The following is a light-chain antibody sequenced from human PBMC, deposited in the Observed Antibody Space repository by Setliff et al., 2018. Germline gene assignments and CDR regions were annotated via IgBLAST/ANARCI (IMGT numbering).Light chain of an antibody. CDR1: SSDVGGYNY. Sequence: QSALAQPPSASGSPGQSVTISCTGTSSDVGGYNYVSWYQQHPGKAPKLMIYEVSKWPSGVPDRFSGSKSGNTVSLTISGLQAEDEADYSCCSYADTYISVFGTGTKVTVL. CDR2: EVS. V-gene: IGLV2-8*01. CDR3: CSYADTYISV. J-gene: IGLJ1*01.